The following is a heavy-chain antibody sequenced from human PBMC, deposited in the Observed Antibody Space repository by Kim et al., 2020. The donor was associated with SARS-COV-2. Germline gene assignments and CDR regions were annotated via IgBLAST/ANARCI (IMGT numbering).Heavy chain of an antibody. CDR1: GFTFSSYS. Sequence: GGSLRLSCAASGFTFSSYSMNWVRQAPGKGLEWVSSISSSSSYIYYADSVKGRFTISRDNAKNSLYLQMNSLRAEDTAVYYCARVPPPYSSGPSWFDPWGQGTLVTVSS. V-gene: IGHV3-21*01. J-gene: IGHJ5*02. CDR3: ARVPPPYSSGPSWFDP. D-gene: IGHD6-19*01. CDR2: ISSSSSYI.